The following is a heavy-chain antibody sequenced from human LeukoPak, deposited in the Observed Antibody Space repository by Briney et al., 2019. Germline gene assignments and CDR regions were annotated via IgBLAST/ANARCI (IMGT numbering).Heavy chain of an antibody. CDR1: AFSFGSYW. J-gene: IGHJ3*02. CDR2: INQDGSEK. Sequence: PGGSLRLSCAASAFSFGSYWMSWVRQAPGKGLEWVANINQDGSEKYYVDSVKGRFTISRDNAKNSLYLQTNSLRAEDTAVYYCARPVPAAISPDAFDIWGQGTMVTVSS. D-gene: IGHD2-2*02. V-gene: IGHV3-7*01. CDR3: ARPVPAAISPDAFDI.